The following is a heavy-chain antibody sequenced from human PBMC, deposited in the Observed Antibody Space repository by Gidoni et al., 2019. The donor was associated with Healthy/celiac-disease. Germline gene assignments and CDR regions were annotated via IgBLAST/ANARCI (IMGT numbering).Heavy chain of an antibody. V-gene: IGHV1-46*01. CDR1: GYTFTSYY. J-gene: IGHJ6*02. CDR3: ARAMGVVVAANGPHLYYYYGMDV. Sequence: QVQLVQSGAEVKKPGASVKVSCKASGYTFTSYYMHWVRQAPGQGLEWMGIINPSGGSTSYAQKFQGRVTMTRDTSTSTVYMELSSLRSEDTAVYYCARAMGVVVAANGPHLYYYYGMDVWGQGTTVTVSS. D-gene: IGHD2-15*01. CDR2: INPSGGST.